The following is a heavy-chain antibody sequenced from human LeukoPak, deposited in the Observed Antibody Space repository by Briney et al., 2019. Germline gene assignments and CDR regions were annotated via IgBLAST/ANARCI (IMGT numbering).Heavy chain of an antibody. CDR1: GFDFGAYE. CDR3: TTLGYHLDS. Sequence: AGGSLRLSCAASGFDFGAYEMNWVRQVPGKGLEWVAYFAGSDTTKYYADSVRGRFTISRDNAKNSLYLQMNSLRAEDTALYYCTTLGYHLDSWGQGTLVTVSS. D-gene: IGHD3-22*01. J-gene: IGHJ4*02. CDR2: FAGSDTTK. V-gene: IGHV3-48*03.